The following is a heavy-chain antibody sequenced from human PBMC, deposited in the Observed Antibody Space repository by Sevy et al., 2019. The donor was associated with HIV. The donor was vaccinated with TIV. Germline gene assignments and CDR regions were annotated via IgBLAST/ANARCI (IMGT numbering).Heavy chain of an antibody. J-gene: IGHJ4*02. D-gene: IGHD2-8*01. CDR1: GFTFSSYS. CDR3: ARDLLGVNDY. Sequence: GGSLSLSCAASGFTFSSYSRNWVRQPPGKGLEWVSYISSSSSTKYNPDSEKGRFTISRDNAKNSLYLQMNSLRDEDTAVYYCARDLLGVNDYWGQGTLVTVSS. V-gene: IGHV3-48*02. CDR2: ISSSSSTK.